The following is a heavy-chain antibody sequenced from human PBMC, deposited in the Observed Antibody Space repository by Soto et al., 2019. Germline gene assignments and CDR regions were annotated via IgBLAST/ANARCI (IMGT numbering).Heavy chain of an antibody. V-gene: IGHV3-23*01. CDR3: TKLPQYDILTGYLNYFDY. CDR1: GFTFSSYA. Sequence: EVQLLESGGGLVQPGGSLRLSCAASGFTFSSYAMSWVRQAPGKGLEWVSAFRGDGTGAHYADSVKGRFTVSRDNSKNSLYLHMSSLRAEDTAVYYCTKLPQYDILTGYLNYFDYWGQGTLVTVSS. J-gene: IGHJ4*02. D-gene: IGHD3-9*01. CDR2: FRGDGTGA.